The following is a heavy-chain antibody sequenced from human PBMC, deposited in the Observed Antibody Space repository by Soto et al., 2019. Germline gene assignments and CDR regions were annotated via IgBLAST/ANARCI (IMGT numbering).Heavy chain of an antibody. Sequence: SETLSLTCTVSGGSISSSSYYWGWIRQPPGKGLEWIGSIYYSGSTYYNPSLKSRVTISVDTSKNQFSLKLSSVTAADTAVYYGARPSGSYLYYFDSWGQGTLGTLSS. CDR3: ARPSGSYLYYFDS. CDR1: GGSISSSSYY. D-gene: IGHD1-26*01. J-gene: IGHJ4*02. CDR2: IYYSGST. V-gene: IGHV4-39*01.